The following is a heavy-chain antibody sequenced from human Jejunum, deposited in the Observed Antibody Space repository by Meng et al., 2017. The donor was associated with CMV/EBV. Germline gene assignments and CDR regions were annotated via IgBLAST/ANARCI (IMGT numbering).Heavy chain of an antibody. Sequence: IGWVRQMPANSLEWMGIIYPGDSDTRYSPSFQGQVTISADKSISTAYLQWSSLKASDTAMYYCARWDCSGTSCYGNFFYYYGMDVWGQGTTVTVSS. J-gene: IGHJ6*02. CDR2: IYPGDSDT. CDR3: ARWDCSGTSCYGNFFYYYGMDV. V-gene: IGHV5-51*01. D-gene: IGHD2-2*01.